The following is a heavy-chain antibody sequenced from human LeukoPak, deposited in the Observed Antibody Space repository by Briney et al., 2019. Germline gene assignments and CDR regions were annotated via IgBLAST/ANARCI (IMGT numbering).Heavy chain of an antibody. Sequence: GGSLRLSCAASGFTFSSYAMNWVRRAPGKGLEWVSSISGSGGSTYYADSVKGRFTISRDNSKNTLFLQMNGLRAEDTALYYCAKVWQQLDYFDYWGQGTLVTVSS. CDR2: ISGSGGST. CDR1: GFTFSSYA. J-gene: IGHJ4*02. CDR3: AKVWQQLDYFDY. V-gene: IGHV3-23*01. D-gene: IGHD6-13*01.